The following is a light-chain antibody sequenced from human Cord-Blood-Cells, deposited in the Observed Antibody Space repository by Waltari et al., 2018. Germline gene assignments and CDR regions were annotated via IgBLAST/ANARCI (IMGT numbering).Light chain of an antibody. V-gene: IGLV2-8*01. J-gene: IGLJ3*02. CDR3: SSYAGSNNLV. CDR1: SSYVVGYNH. Sequence: QSALTQPPSPSGSPGHSVTISCTGTSSYVVGYNHVSWYQQHPGKAPELMIYEVSQRHSGVPQRLSGSKSGNTASLTVSGLQAEDEADYYCSSYAGSNNLVFGGGTKLTVL. CDR2: EVS.